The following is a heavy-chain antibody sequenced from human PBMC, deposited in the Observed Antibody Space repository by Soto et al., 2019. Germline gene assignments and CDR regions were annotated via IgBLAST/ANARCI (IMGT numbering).Heavy chain of an antibody. CDR3: AKRGGYCSSTNCKGGFDY. D-gene: IGHD2-2*01. CDR1: GLTFSSHA. V-gene: IGHV3-23*01. Sequence: EVQLLESGGGLAQPGGSLRLSCAASGLTFSSHAMNWVRQAPGKGLEWVSGISNSGGSTDYADSVKGRFTISRDNSKNTLYLQMNSLRGEDTAVYYCAKRGGYCSSTNCKGGFDYWGQGTMVTVSS. CDR2: ISNSGGST. J-gene: IGHJ4*02.